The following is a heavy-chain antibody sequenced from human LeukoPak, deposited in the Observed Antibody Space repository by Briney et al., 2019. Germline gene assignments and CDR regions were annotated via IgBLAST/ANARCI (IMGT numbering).Heavy chain of an antibody. V-gene: IGHV3-7*01. CDR2: IKHDGSEK. CDR1: GFTFSSYW. D-gene: IGHD5-18*01. J-gene: IGHJ4*02. CDR3: ARDHGNVDTAMVKTFDY. Sequence: GGSPRLSCAASGFTFSSYWMSWVRQAPGKGLEWVANIKHDGSEKYYVDSVKGRFTISRDNAKNSLYLQMNSLRAEDTAVYYCARDHGNVDTAMVKTFDYWGQGTLVTVSS.